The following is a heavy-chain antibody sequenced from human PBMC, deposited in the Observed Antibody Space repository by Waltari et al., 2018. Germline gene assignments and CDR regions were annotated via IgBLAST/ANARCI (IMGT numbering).Heavy chain of an antibody. V-gene: IGHV7-4-1*02. CDR2: INTNTGNP. CDR1: GYTFTSYP. J-gene: IGHJ5*02. Sequence: QVQLVQSGSELKKPGASVKASCNASGYTFTSYPINWLRRAPGQGLELMGWINTNTGNPTYVQGFTGRFVFSLDTSVSTAYLQISSLKAEDTAVYYCVIEVVPTSTIVVNWFDPWGQGTLVTVSS. CDR3: VIEVVPTSTIVVNWFDP. D-gene: IGHD2-2*01.